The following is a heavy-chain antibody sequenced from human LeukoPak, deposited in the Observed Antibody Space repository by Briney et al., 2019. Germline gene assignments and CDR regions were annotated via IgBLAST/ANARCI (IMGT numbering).Heavy chain of an antibody. CDR2: ISGSGGST. J-gene: IGHJ4*02. Sequence: PGGSLRLSCAASGFTFSSYAMSWVRQAPGKGLEWVSAISGSGGSTYYADSVKGRFTISRDNSKNTLYLQMNCLRAEDTAVYYCAKDPGIAVAGIGDYWGQGTLVTVSS. V-gene: IGHV3-23*01. D-gene: IGHD6-19*01. CDR3: AKDPGIAVAGIGDY. CDR1: GFTFSSYA.